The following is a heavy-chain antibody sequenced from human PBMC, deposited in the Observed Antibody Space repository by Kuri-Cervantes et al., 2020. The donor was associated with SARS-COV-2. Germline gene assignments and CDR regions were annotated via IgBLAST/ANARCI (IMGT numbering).Heavy chain of an antibody. D-gene: IGHD3-10*01. CDR1: GFPFGSYG. CDR2: IRYDGSNK. V-gene: IGHV3-30*02. Sequence: GGPLRLSCAASGFPFGSYGMHWVRQAPGKGMEWVSFIRYDGSNKYYADSVKGRFTISRYNSKNKLYLQMNSLRAEDTAVYYCASSRFGDYFDAFDFWGQGTMVTVSS. CDR3: ASSRFGDYFDAFDF. J-gene: IGHJ3*01.